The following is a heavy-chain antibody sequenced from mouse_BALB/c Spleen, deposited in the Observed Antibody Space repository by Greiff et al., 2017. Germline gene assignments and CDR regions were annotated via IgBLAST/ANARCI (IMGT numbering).Heavy chain of an antibody. V-gene: IGHV5-12-1*01. D-gene: IGHD2-2*01. CDR2: ISSGGGST. Sequence: DVKLVESGGGLVKPGGSLKLSCAASGFAFSSYDMSWVRQTPEKRLEWVAYISSGGGSTYYPDTVKGRFTISRDNAKNTLYLQMSSLKSEDTAMYYCARRGGGYDSFADWGQGTLVTVSA. CDR3: ARRGGGYDSFAD. CDR1: GFAFSSYD. J-gene: IGHJ3*01.